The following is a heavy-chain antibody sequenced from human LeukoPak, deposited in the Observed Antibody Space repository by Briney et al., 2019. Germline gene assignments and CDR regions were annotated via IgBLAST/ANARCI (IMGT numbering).Heavy chain of an antibody. D-gene: IGHD5-18*01. CDR1: GFTFSDYY. V-gene: IGHV3-11*04. Sequence: PGGSLRLSCAASGFTFSDYYMSWIRQAPGKGLEWVSYISSSGSTIYYADSVKGRFTISRDNAKNSLYLQMNSLRAEDTAVYYCARGQLEYSYGPWYYYYMDVWGKGTTVTVSS. J-gene: IGHJ6*03. CDR2: ISSSGSTI. CDR3: ARGQLEYSYGPWYYYYMDV.